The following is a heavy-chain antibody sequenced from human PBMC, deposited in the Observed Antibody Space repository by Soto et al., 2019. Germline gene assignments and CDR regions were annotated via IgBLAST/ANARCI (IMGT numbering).Heavy chain of an antibody. CDR1: GLPFSNYW. J-gene: IGHJ4*02. D-gene: IGHD3-22*01. CDR2: IRPDGRDI. Sequence: EVQLVESGGGLVPPGGSLRLSCATSGLPFSNYWMHWVRQAPGEGLVWVSRIRPDGRDISYADSVKGRFSISRDNAKNTVYLQMNGLRAEDTGIYYCAAMILGNRDYWGQGTMVTVSS. V-gene: IGHV3-74*01. CDR3: AAMILGNRDY.